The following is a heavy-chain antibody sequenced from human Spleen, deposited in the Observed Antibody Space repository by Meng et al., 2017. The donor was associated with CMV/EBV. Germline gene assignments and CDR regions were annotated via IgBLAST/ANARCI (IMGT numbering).Heavy chain of an antibody. CDR3: ARVSSRGYDSAARNSYYYYGMDV. J-gene: IGHJ6*02. Sequence: SVKVSCKASGGTFSNYTISWVRQAPGQGLELMGGIIPMLDITNYVQKFQGRVTITADKSTSAAYMELSSLRSEDTAVYYYARVSSRGYDSAARNSYYYYGMDVWGQGTTVTVSS. CDR2: IIPMLDIT. CDR1: GGTFSNYT. V-gene: IGHV1-69*10. D-gene: IGHD5-12*01.